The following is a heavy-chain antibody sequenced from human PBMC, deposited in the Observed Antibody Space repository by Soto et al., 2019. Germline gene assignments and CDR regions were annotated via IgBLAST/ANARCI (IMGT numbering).Heavy chain of an antibody. J-gene: IGHJ6*03. D-gene: IGHD2-2*01. Sequence: QVQLQESGPGLVKPSGTLSLTCAVSSGSISSSNWWSWVRQPPGKGLEWIGEIYHSGSTNYNPSLKSRVTISVDKSKNQFSLKLSSVTAADTAVYYCAMSGYCSSTSGCGSTYSYYYYMDVWGKGTTVTVSS. CDR3: AMSGYCSSTSGCGSTYSYYYYMDV. CDR2: IYHSGST. CDR1: SGSISSSNW. V-gene: IGHV4-4*02.